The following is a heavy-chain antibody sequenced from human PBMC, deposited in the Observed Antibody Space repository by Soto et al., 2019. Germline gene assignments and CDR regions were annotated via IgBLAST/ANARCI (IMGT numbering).Heavy chain of an antibody. CDR3: ARGPWTIRSFDY. Sequence: PSETLSLTCAVYGGSFSGYYWSWIRQPPGKGLEWIGEINHSGSTNYNPSLKSRVTISVDTSKNQFSLRLSSVTAADTAVYYCARGPWTIRSFDYWGQGTLVTVAS. V-gene: IGHV4-34*01. CDR1: GGSFSGYY. CDR2: INHSGST. J-gene: IGHJ4*02. D-gene: IGHD3-3*01.